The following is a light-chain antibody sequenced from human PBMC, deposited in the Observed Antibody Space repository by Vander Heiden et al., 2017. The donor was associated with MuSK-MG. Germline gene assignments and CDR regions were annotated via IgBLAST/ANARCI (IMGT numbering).Light chain of an antibody. CDR3: QHDGSSPFT. CDR2: GAS. CDR1: QSVISSY. J-gene: IGKJ4*01. Sequence: EIVLTQSPGTLSASPGERVTLTCRASQSVISSYLAWYQQQPGQPPRLLIYGASMRASGLPDRFSGSGSGTVFTLTISRLEPEDFAVYYCQHDGSSPFTFGGGTKVEIK. V-gene: IGKV3-20*01.